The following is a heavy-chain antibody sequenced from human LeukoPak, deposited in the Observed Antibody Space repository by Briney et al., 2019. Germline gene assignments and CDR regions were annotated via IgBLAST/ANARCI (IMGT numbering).Heavy chain of an antibody. CDR3: ACSHGRDAFDI. D-gene: IGHD2-8*01. J-gene: IGHJ3*02. CDR2: ISSSSSYI. CDR1: GFTFSSYS. Sequence: GGSLRLSCAASGFTFSSYSMNWVRQAPGKGLEWVSSISSSSSYIYYADSVKGRFTISRDNAKNSLYLQMNSLRAEDTAVYYCACSHGRDAFDIWGQGTMVTVSS. V-gene: IGHV3-21*01.